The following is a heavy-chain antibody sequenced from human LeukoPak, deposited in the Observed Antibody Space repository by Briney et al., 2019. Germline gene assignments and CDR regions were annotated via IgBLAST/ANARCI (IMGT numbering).Heavy chain of an antibody. V-gene: IGHV3-23*01. CDR2: ISGSGGGT. Sequence: GGSLRLSCAASGFTFSSYGMSWVRQAPGKGLEWVSAISGSGGGTYYADSVKGRFTISSDKSKNILFLQMNSLRAEDTALYYCAKGQETGSRLDSWGQGTLVTVSS. J-gene: IGHJ4*02. CDR3: AKGQETGSRLDS. CDR1: GFTFSSYG. D-gene: IGHD1-1*01.